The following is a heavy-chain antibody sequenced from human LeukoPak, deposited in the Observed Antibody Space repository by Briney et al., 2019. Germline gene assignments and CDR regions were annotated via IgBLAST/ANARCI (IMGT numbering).Heavy chain of an antibody. D-gene: IGHD2-2*01. Sequence: GASVKVSCKASVGTFSSYAISWVRQAPGQGLEWMGGIIPIFGTANYAQKFQGRVTITADESTSTAYMELSSLRSEDTAVYYCARDEHCSSTSCGPANWGQGTLVTVSS. CDR2: IIPIFGTA. V-gene: IGHV1-69*13. CDR3: ARDEHCSSTSCGPAN. CDR1: VGTFSSYA. J-gene: IGHJ4*02.